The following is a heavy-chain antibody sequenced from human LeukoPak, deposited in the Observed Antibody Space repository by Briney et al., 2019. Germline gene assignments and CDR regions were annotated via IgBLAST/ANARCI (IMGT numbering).Heavy chain of an antibody. V-gene: IGHV4-59*12. D-gene: IGHD6-6*01. CDR2: IYYSGST. Sequence: SETLSLTCTVSGGSISSYYWSWIRQPPGKGLEWIGYIYYSGSTNYNPSLKSRVTISVDRSKNQFSLKLSSVTAADTAVYYCARYSSSWSYYYGMDVWGQGTTVTVSS. J-gene: IGHJ6*02. CDR1: GGSISSYY. CDR3: ARYSSSWSYYYGMDV.